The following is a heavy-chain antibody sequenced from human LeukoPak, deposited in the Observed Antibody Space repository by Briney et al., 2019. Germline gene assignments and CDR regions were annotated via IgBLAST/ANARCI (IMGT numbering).Heavy chain of an antibody. CDR1: GGSISSSSYY. D-gene: IGHD3-10*01. CDR3: ARDREWPTRGFDY. J-gene: IGHJ4*02. CDR2: IYYSGST. Sequence: SETLSLTCTVSGGSISSSSYYWGWIRQPPGKGLEWIGSIYYSGSTYYNPSLKSRVTISVDTSTNQFSLKLSSVTAADTAAYYCARDREWPTRGFDYWGQGTLVTVSS. V-gene: IGHV4-39*07.